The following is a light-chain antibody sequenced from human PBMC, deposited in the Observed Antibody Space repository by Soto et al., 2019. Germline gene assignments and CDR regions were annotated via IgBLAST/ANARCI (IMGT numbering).Light chain of an antibody. Sequence: QSSLTQPPSASGSPGQSVTISCSGTSTDIGGYDFVSWYQQQPGKAPRLLIYEVYKRPAGVPDRFSGSKSGNTASLTVSGLQDEDEADYYCASFARSKYPCVVFGGGTKLTVL. CDR1: STDIGGYDF. CDR2: EVY. V-gene: IGLV2-8*01. J-gene: IGLJ2*01. CDR3: ASFARSKYPCVV.